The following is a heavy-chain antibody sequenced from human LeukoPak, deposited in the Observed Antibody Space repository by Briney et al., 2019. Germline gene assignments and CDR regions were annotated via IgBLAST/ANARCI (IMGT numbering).Heavy chain of an antibody. CDR2: IIPIFGTA. CDR3: ARMGHGYSLDDAFDI. J-gene: IGHJ3*02. D-gene: IGHD5-18*01. V-gene: IGHV1-69*13. Sequence: ASVKVSCKASGGPFSSYAISWVRQAPGQGLEWMGGIIPIFGTANYAQKFQGRVTITADESTSTAYMELSSLRSEDTAVYYCARMGHGYSLDDAFDIWGQGTMVTVSS. CDR1: GGPFSSYA.